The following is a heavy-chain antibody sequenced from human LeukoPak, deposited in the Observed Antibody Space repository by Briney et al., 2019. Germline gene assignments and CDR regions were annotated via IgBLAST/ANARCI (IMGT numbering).Heavy chain of an antibody. CDR2: ISSSSSYI. CDR1: GFTFSSYS. V-gene: IGHV3-21*01. CDR3: ASLLFIAVADY. D-gene: IGHD6-19*01. J-gene: IGHJ4*02. Sequence: GGSLRLSCAASGFTFSSYSMNWVRQAPGKGLEWVSSISSSSSYIYYGDSVKGRFTISRDNAKNSLYLQMNSLRAEDTAVYYCASLLFIAVADYWGQGTLVTVSS.